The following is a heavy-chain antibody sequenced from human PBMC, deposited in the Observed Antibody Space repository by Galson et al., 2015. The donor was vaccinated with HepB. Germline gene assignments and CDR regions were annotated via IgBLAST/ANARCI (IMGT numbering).Heavy chain of an antibody. CDR2: IIPILGIA. CDR1: GGTFSSYA. D-gene: IGHD2-15*01. V-gene: IGHV1-69*10. CDR3: ARVGRISRYYYMDV. Sequence: SVKVSCKASGGTFSSYAISWVRQAPGQGLEWMGGIIPILGIANYAQKFQGRVTITADKSTSTAYMELSSLRSEDTAVYYCARVGRISRYYYMDVWGKGTTVTVSS. J-gene: IGHJ6*03.